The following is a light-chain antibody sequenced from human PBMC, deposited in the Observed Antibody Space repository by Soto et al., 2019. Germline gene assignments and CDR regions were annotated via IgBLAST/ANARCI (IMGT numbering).Light chain of an antibody. CDR3: QSYDTSIHRV. CDR1: SSNIGAGYD. CDR2: ANS. J-gene: IGLJ3*02. Sequence: QSVLTQPPSVSGAPGQRVTISCTGSSSNIGAGYDVHWYQQLPGTAPKLLIHANSNRPSGVPDRFSGSKSGTSASLAITGLQAEDEAYYYCQSYDTSIHRVFGGGTKLTVL. V-gene: IGLV1-40*01.